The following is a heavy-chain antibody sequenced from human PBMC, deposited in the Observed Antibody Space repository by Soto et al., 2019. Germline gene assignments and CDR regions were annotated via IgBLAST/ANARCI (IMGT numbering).Heavy chain of an antibody. Sequence: SLRLSCAASGFTFSDFGMHWVRQAPGKGLEWVAVASYDGSNTYYADSVQGRFTISRDNSKNTVYLQMNSLRVEDTAVYYCAKGGAVVPAAILDYWGQGTLVTVSS. V-gene: IGHV3-30*18. D-gene: IGHD2-2*01. CDR3: AKGGAVVPAAILDY. J-gene: IGHJ4*02. CDR1: GFTFSDFG. CDR2: ASYDGSNT.